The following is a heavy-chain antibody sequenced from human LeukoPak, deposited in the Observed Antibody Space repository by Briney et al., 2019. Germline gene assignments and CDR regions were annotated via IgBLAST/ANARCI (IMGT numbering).Heavy chain of an antibody. Sequence: GGSLRLSCAASGFTFSSYAMSWVRQAPGKGLEWVSAISGSGGSTYYADSVKGRFTISRDNSKNTLYLQMNSLRAEDTAVYYCARVMADYLDAFDIWGQGTMATVSS. V-gene: IGHV3-23*01. J-gene: IGHJ3*02. CDR1: GFTFSSYA. D-gene: IGHD2-8*01. CDR3: ARVMADYLDAFDI. CDR2: ISGSGGST.